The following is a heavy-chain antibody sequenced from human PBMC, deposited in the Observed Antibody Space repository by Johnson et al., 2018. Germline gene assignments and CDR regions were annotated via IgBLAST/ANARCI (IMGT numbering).Heavy chain of an antibody. D-gene: IGHD3-3*01. CDR2: VTGKTNSYAT. CDR1: GFTFGDSA. CDR3: CSYTHTDYFYGMDV. Sequence: QLVESGGGLVQSGGSLKLSCAVSGFTFGDSAIHWVRQASGKGLEWVGRVTGKTNSYATQYAASVKGRFTISRDDSKGTAYLQMNSLKTEETAIYYCCSYTHTDYFYGMDVWGQGNTVTVSS. J-gene: IGHJ6*02. V-gene: IGHV3-73*01.